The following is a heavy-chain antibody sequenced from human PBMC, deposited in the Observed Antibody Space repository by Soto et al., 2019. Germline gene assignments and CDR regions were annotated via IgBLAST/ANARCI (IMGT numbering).Heavy chain of an antibody. D-gene: IGHD4-17*01. V-gene: IGHV3-23*01. Sequence: GGSLTPSWAASGFTFSSYAMSCVRQPPGKVLEWVSAISGSGGSTYYADSVKGRFTISRDNSKNTVYLQMNSLRAEDTAVYYCATSTVTTRFGYYYGMDVWGQGTTVTVSS. J-gene: IGHJ6*02. CDR3: ATSTVTTRFGYYYGMDV. CDR1: GFTFSSYA. CDR2: ISGSGGST.